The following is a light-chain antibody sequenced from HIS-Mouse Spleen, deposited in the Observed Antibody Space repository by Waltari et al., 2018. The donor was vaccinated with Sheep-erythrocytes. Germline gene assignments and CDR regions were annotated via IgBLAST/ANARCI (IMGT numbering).Light chain of an antibody. CDR1: SSDVGGYND. CDR3: CSYAGSYNHV. V-gene: IGLV2-11*01. J-gene: IGLJ1*01. CDR2: DVS. Sequence: QSALTQPRSVSGSPGQSITISCTGTSSDVGGYNDVSWYQQHPGKAPKLMIYDVSNRPSGVSNRFSGSKSGNTASLTISGLQAEDEADYYCCSYAGSYNHVFATGTKVTVL.